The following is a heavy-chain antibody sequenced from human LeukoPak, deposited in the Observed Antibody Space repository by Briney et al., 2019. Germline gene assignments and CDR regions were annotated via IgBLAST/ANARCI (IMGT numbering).Heavy chain of an antibody. V-gene: IGHV4-30-4*08. CDR3: ARVLRAVAGTWRDY. CDR1: GGSISSGDYY. CDR2: IYYSGST. D-gene: IGHD6-19*01. Sequence: SETLSLTSTVSGGSISSGDYYWSWIRQPPGKGLDWIGNIYYSGSTYYNPSLKSRVTISVDTSKNQFSLKLSSVTAADTAVYYCARVLRAVAGTWRDYWGQGTLVTVSS. J-gene: IGHJ4*02.